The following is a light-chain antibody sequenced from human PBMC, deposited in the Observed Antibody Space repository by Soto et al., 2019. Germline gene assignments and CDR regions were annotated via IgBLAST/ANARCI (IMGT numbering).Light chain of an antibody. J-gene: IGKJ4*01. Sequence: DIQMTQSPSSLSASVGDRVTITCRASQSISSYLNWYQQKPGKAPKLLIYAASSLQSGVPSRFSGSGSGTVFTLTINSLHPEDFATFYCQQSFSDPPLSFGGGTRVEVK. V-gene: IGKV1-39*01. CDR1: QSISSY. CDR2: AAS. CDR3: QQSFSDPPLS.